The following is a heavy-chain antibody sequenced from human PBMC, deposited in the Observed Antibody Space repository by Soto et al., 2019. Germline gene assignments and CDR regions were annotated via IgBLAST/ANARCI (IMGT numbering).Heavy chain of an antibody. CDR3: VKDDRILGRRYFDL. D-gene: IGHD2-15*01. CDR1: GFTFSSYA. Sequence: EEQLLESGGGLIQPGGSLRLACAASGFTFSSYAMTWVRQAPGKGLEWVSSISFSDGGTYYADSVKGRLTISRDNSKNTLFLQMNGRRVEDTAVYYCVKDDRILGRRYFDLWGRGTLVTVSS. CDR2: ISFSDGGT. V-gene: IGHV3-23*01. J-gene: IGHJ2*01.